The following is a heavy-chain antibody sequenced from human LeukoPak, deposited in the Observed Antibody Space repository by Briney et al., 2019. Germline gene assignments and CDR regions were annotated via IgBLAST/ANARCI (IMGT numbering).Heavy chain of an antibody. V-gene: IGHV1-2*02. D-gene: IGHD5-18*01. J-gene: IGHJ4*02. Sequence: GASVKVSCQASGYTFTGYYMHWVRQAPGQGLEWMGWINPNSGGTNYAQKFRGRVTMTRDTSISTAYMELSSLRSDDTAVYYCARYRPDTADDYWGQGTLVTVSS. CDR1: GYTFTGYY. CDR3: ARYRPDTADDY. CDR2: INPNSGGT.